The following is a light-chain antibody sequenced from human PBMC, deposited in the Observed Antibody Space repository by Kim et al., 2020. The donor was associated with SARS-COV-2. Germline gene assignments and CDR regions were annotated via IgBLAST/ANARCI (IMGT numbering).Light chain of an antibody. Sequence: QPASISCRSSQGRAHSDGNTYLNWLHQRPGQSPRRLIYQVSKRDSGVPDRFSGSGSGTDFTLIIHRVEAEDVGIYYCMQGTYWPYTFGQGTKLEI. J-gene: IGKJ2*01. CDR3: MQGTYWPYT. V-gene: IGKV2-30*02. CDR2: QVS. CDR1: QGRAHSDGNTY.